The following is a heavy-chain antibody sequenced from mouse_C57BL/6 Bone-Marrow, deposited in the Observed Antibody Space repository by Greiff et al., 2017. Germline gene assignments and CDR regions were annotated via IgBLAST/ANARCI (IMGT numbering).Heavy chain of an antibody. J-gene: IGHJ4*01. V-gene: IGHV2-9-1*01. D-gene: IGHD2-10*02. CDR1: GFSLTSYA. CDR3: ARNQYGNYAMDY. CDR2: IWTGGGT. Sequence: QVQLKESGPGLVAPSQSLSITCTVSGFSLTSYAISWVRQPPGKGLEWLGVIWTGGGTHYNSALQSRLSISKDNYKSQVFLKMNSLQTDDTARYYCARNQYGNYAMDYWGQGTSVTVSS.